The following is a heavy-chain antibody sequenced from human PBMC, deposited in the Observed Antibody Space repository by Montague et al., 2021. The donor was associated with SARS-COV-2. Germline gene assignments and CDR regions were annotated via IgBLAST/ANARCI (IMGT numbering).Heavy chain of an antibody. J-gene: IGHJ4*02. CDR3: ARDYRSGSSHFDY. V-gene: IGHV3-30-3*01. CDR2: ISYDGSSK. CDR1: GFTFSTYP. Sequence: SLILSCAASGFTFSTYPMHWVRQAPGKGLEWVAVISYDGSSKYYADSVKGRFTISRDNSKNTLYLQMNSLRGEDTAIYYCARDYRSGSSHFDYWGQGTLVIVSS. D-gene: IGHD3-10*01.